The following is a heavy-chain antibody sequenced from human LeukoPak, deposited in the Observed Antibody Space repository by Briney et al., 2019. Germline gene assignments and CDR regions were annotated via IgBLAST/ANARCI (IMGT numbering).Heavy chain of an antibody. J-gene: IGHJ6*03. CDR1: GFTFSSYA. Sequence: GGSLRLSCAASGFTFSSYAMHWVRQAPGKGLEWVAVISYDGSNKYYADSVKGRFTISRDNSKNTLYLQMNSLRAEDTAVYYCARSPLEWLLKYYYYYMDVWGKGTTVTVSS. V-gene: IGHV3-30*04. CDR2: ISYDGSNK. D-gene: IGHD3-3*01. CDR3: ARSPLEWLLKYYYYYMDV.